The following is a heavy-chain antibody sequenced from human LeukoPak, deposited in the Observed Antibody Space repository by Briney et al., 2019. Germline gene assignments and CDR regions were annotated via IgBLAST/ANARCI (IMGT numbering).Heavy chain of an antibody. CDR3: ARCTTYDSSGDLDY. Sequence: SGPALVKPTQTLTLTCTFSGFSLSIRGMCVSWIRQPPGKALEWLARIDWVDDKYYNTSLKTRLTISRDTSKNQVVLTMTNMDPVDTATYYCARCTTYDSSGDLDYWGQGTLVTVSS. J-gene: IGHJ4*02. CDR2: IDWVDDK. CDR1: GFSLSIRGMC. V-gene: IGHV2-70*11. D-gene: IGHD3-22*01.